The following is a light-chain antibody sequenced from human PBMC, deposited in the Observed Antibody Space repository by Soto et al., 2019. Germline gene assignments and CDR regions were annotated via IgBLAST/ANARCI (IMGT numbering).Light chain of an antibody. J-gene: IGKJ1*01. CDR3: QQYYRPWT. CDR2: WAS. CDR1: QSVLYSSNNKNY. V-gene: IGKV4-1*01. Sequence: DIVMTHSPDSLAVSLGERATINCKSSQSVLYSSNNKNYLAWYQQKPGQPPKLLIYWASTRESGVPDRFSGSGSGPDFTLTISSLQADDVAVYYCQQYYRPWTFGQGTKVDIK.